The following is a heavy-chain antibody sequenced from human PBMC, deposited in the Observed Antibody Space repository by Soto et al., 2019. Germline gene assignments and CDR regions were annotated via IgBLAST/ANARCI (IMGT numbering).Heavy chain of an antibody. CDR1: GGTFSSYA. Sequence: QVQLVQSGAEVKKPGSSVKVSCKASGGTFSSYAISWVRQAPGQGLEWMGGIIPIFGTANYAQKFQGRVTITADKSTSTAYMELSSLRSEDTAVYYCARYGEGYYDSSGYYPDPSYYGMDVWGQGTTVTVSS. CDR2: IIPIFGTA. V-gene: IGHV1-69*06. CDR3: ARYGEGYYDSSGYYPDPSYYGMDV. J-gene: IGHJ6*02. D-gene: IGHD3-22*01.